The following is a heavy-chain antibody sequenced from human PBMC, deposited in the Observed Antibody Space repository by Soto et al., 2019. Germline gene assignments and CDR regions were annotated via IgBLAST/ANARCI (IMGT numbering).Heavy chain of an antibody. D-gene: IGHD3-3*01. CDR3: AREGKVLRFLEWLLGFDY. V-gene: IGHV1-8*01. J-gene: IGHJ4*02. CDR1: GYTFTSYD. CDR2: MNPNRGNT. Sequence: ASVKGSCKASGYTFTSYDINWVRQANEQGLERMGWMNPNRGNTGYAQKFQGRVAMTRNTSISTAYMELSSLRSEDTAVYYCAREGKVLRFLEWLLGFDYWGQGTLVTVSS.